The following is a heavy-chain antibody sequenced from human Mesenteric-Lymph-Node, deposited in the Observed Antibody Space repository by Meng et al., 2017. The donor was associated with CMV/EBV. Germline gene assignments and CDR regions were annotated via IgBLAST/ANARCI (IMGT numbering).Heavy chain of an antibody. CDR3: ARDSGRWLRPNYFDY. D-gene: IGHD5-12*01. J-gene: IGHJ4*02. Sequence: GESLKISCAASGFTFNNYWMSWVRQAPGKGLEWVSSVSSNSHYVHYADSVKGRFTISRDNAKNSLYLQMNSLRAEDTAVYYCARDSGRWLRPNYFDYWGQGTLVTVSS. CDR1: GFTFNNYW. V-gene: IGHV3-21*01. CDR2: VSSNSHYV.